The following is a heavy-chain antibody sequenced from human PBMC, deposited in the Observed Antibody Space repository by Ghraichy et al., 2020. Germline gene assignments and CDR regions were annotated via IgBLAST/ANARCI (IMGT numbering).Heavy chain of an antibody. CDR1: EFTFDDYT. D-gene: IGHD5-18*01. Sequence: WGSLRLSCTASEFTFDDYTMHWVRQVRGKGLEWVSLISWDGDTIYYADSVKGRFTISRDNSKNSVYLQMSSLRTEDTALYFCARSGFNYGYFPYQGMDVWGQGTTVTVSS. J-gene: IGHJ6*02. CDR3: ARSGFNYGYFPYQGMDV. V-gene: IGHV3-43*01. CDR2: ISWDGDTI.